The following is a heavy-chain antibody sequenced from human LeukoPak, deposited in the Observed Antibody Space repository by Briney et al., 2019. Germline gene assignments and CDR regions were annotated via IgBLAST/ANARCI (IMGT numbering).Heavy chain of an antibody. Sequence: GESLKISCQSSGYSFSGYWIGWVRQMPGKGLEWMGIIYPGDSDTRYGPSFRGQATISTDTSISTAFLQWSSLKASDTAMYYCARHSRGRTNAADYWGQGTLVTVSS. CDR2: IYPGDSDT. V-gene: IGHV5-51*01. J-gene: IGHJ4*02. CDR1: GYSFSGYW. CDR3: ARHSRGRTNAADY.